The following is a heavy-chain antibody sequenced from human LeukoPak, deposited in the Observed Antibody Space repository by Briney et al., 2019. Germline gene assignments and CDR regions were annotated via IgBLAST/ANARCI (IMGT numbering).Heavy chain of an antibody. J-gene: IGHJ5*02. CDR1: GFTFSSYW. Sequence: GGSLRLSCAASGFTFSSYWMSWVRQAPGKGLEWVANMKYDGSEKYYVDSVKGRFTISRDNAKNSLYLQMNSLRAEDTAVYYCARPWIQLWFGWFDPWGQGTLVTVSS. CDR2: MKYDGSEK. D-gene: IGHD5-18*01. CDR3: ARPWIQLWFGWFDP. V-gene: IGHV3-7*01.